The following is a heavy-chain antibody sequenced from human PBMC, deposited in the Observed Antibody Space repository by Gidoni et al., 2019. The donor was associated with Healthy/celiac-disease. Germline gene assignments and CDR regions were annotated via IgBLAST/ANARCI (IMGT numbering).Heavy chain of an antibody. Sequence: QVQLVQSGAEVKKPGASVKVSCKASGYTFTGYYMHWVRQAPGQGLEWMGWINPNSGGTNYAQKFQGWVTMTRDTSISTAYMELSRLRSDDTAVYYCARSQDIVVVPAKNNWFDPWGQGTLVTVSS. CDR2: INPNSGGT. CDR1: GYTFTGYY. V-gene: IGHV1-2*04. D-gene: IGHD2-2*01. CDR3: ARSQDIVVVPAKNNWFDP. J-gene: IGHJ5*02.